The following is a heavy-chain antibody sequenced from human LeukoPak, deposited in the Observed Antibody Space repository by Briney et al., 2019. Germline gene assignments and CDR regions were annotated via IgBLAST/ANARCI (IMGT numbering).Heavy chain of an antibody. J-gene: IGHJ6*03. CDR3: AKGAPSDSSGWYEWFRHVRHYYYYMDV. V-gene: IGHV3-23*01. CDR2: ISGSGGST. CDR1: GFTFSSYA. D-gene: IGHD6-19*01. Sequence: QPGGSLRLSCAASGFTFSSYAMSWVRQAPGKGLEWVSAISGSGGSTYYADSVKGRFTISRDNSKNTLYLQMNSLRAEDTAVYYCAKGAPSDSSGWYEWFRHVRHYYYYMDVWGKGTTVTVSS.